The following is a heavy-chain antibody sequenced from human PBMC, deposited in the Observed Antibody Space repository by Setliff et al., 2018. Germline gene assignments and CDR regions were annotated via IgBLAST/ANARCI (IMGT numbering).Heavy chain of an antibody. V-gene: IGHV4-59*12. Sequence: PSETLSLTCAVYGDSFSDYYWTWIRQSPGKGLEWIGTVSFSGSTFYNPSLESRLTILLDTSKNHFSRTVTSVTAADAAMYFCARDPGFRSGTWSLDVWGQGILVTVSS. D-gene: IGHD3-16*02. CDR1: GDSFSDYY. J-gene: IGHJ4*02. CDR2: VSFSGST. CDR3: ARDPGFRSGTWSLDV.